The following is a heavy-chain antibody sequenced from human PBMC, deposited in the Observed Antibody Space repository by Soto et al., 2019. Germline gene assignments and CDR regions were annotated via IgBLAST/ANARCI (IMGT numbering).Heavy chain of an antibody. V-gene: IGHV3-33*01. CDR3: ARDFYYYDSSGYYYGPVWG. CDR2: IWYDGSNK. J-gene: IGHJ4*02. Sequence: QVQLVESGGGVVQPGRSLRLSCAASGFTFSSYGMHWVRQAPGKGLEWVAVIWYDGSNKYYADSVKGRFTISRDNSKNTLYLQMNSLRAEDTAAYYCARDFYYYDSSGYYYGPVWGWGQGTLVTVSS. CDR1: GFTFSSYG. D-gene: IGHD3-22*01.